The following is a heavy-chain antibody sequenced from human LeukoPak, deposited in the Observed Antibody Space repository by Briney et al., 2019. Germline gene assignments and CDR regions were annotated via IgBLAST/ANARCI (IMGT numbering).Heavy chain of an antibody. D-gene: IGHD1-1*01. J-gene: IGHJ4*02. CDR2: ISSSSSYV. Sequence: GGSLRLSCAASGFTFSSYSMNWVRRAPGKGLEWVSSISSSSSYVYYADSVKGRFTISRDNAKNSLYLQLNSLRAEDTALYYCVRPRSPASNDGGYWGQGTLVTVSS. CDR3: VRPRSPASNDGGY. CDR1: GFTFSSYS. V-gene: IGHV3-21*01.